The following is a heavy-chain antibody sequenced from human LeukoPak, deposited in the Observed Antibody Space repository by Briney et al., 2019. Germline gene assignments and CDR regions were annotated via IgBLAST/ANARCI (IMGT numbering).Heavy chain of an antibody. CDR3: AKDGRIAVAGTLGGDWFDP. CDR1: GCSFSSCG. D-gene: IGHD6-19*01. V-gene: IGHV3-23*01. CDR2: VSVSDGST. Sequence: GGSLSLSCAASGCSFSSCGMSWVRLPPGKGMGLVSAVSVSDGSTSYADSVKGRFTISRDNSKNTLYLQMNNLKAEDTAVYYCAKDGRIAVAGTLGGDWFDPWGQGTLVTVSS. J-gene: IGHJ5*02.